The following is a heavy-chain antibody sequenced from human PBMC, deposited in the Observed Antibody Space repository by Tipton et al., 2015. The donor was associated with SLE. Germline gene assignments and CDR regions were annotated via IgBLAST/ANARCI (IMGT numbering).Heavy chain of an antibody. D-gene: IGHD7-27*01. CDR2: INSHSGAT. CDR1: GYTFSDYY. CDR3: ARGANWGSGDAFDV. J-gene: IGHJ3*01. V-gene: IGHV1-2*06. Sequence: QVQLVQSGVEVKKPGASVKVSCKASGYTFSDYYLYWVRQAPGQGLEWMGRINSHSGATTYAQKFQGRVTMTRDTSISTAYMELSRLTSDDTAVYYCARGANWGSGDAFDVWGQGTVVTVSS.